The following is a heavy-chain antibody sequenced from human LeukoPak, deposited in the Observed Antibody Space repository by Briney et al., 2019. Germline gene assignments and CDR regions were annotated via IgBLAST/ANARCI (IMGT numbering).Heavy chain of an antibody. D-gene: IGHD1-26*01. CDR2: ISNSAI. V-gene: IGHV3-48*01. Sequence: GGSLRLSCATSGFTFTNYGMNWVRQAPGKGLEWVSYISNSAILYADSVKGRFTISRDNARKSLYLQMNSLRAEDTAVYYCARGGGVGATTLLATRYYYGMDVWGQGTTVTVSS. CDR3: ARGGGVGATTLLATRYYYGMDV. J-gene: IGHJ6*02. CDR1: GFTFTNYG.